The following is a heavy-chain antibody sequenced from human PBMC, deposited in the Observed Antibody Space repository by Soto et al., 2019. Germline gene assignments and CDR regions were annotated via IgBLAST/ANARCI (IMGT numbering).Heavy chain of an antibody. D-gene: IGHD3-16*01. CDR1: GGTFSSYS. CDR3: ARDGGRHSVGIDY. V-gene: IGHV1-69*01. J-gene: IGHJ4*02. CDR2: IIPIFGTA. Sequence: QVQLVQSGAEVKKPGSSVKVSCKASGGTFSSYSINWLRQAPGQGLAWMGEIIPIFGTANYAQKFQGRVTIPADESTSTAYMELRSLRSEDTAVSYCARDGGRHSVGIDYWGQGTLVTVSS.